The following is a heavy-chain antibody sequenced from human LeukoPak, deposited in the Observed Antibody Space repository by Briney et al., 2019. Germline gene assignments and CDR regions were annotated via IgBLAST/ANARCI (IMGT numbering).Heavy chain of an antibody. V-gene: IGHV3-30*01. CDR3: ARGARTKPYSSSWYESRWFDP. J-gene: IGHJ5*02. D-gene: IGHD6-13*01. CDR2: ISYDGSNK. CDR1: GFTFSSYA. Sequence: GGSLRLSCAASGFTFSSYAMHRVRQAPGKGLEWVAVISYDGSNKYYADSVKGRFTISRDNSKNTLYLQMNSLRAEDTAVYYCARGARTKPYSSSWYESRWFDPWGQGTLVTVSS.